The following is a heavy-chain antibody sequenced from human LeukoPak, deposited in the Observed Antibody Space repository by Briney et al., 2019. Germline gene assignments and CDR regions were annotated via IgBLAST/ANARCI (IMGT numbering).Heavy chain of an antibody. Sequence: SQTLSLTCTVSGGSISSGSYYRSWIRQPAGKGLEWIGRIYTSGSTNYNPSLKSRVTISVDTSKNQFSLKLSSVTAADTAVYYCARDRYYDSSGYAFDIWGQGTMVTVSS. J-gene: IGHJ3*02. D-gene: IGHD3-22*01. CDR2: IYTSGST. V-gene: IGHV4-61*02. CDR3: ARDRYYDSSGYAFDI. CDR1: GGSISSGSYY.